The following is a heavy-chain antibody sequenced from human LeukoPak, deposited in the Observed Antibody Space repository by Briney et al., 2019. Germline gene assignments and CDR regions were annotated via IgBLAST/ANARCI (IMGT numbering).Heavy chain of an antibody. D-gene: IGHD2-15*01. J-gene: IGHJ3*02. CDR2: IKQDGGEK. CDR1: GFTFSSYE. Sequence: GGSLRLSCAASGFTFSSYEMNWVRQAPGKGLEWVANIKQDGGEKYYVDSVKGRFTISRDNAKNSLYLQMNSLRAEDTAVYYCARPGYCSGDTCYVAFDIWGQGTMVTVSS. V-gene: IGHV3-7*01. CDR3: ARPGYCSGDTCYVAFDI.